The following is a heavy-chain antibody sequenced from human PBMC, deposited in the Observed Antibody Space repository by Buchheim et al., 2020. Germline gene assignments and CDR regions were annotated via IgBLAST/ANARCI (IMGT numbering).Heavy chain of an antibody. CDR2: IYYSGST. J-gene: IGHJ6*02. V-gene: IGHV4-31*03. CDR3: ARVNDGTNDNGDHGGYYGMDV. Sequence: QVQLQESGPGLVKPSQTLSLTCTVSGGSIRSGGYYWSWIRQHPGKGLEWIGYIYYSGSTYYKPSLKSRVIISVDTSKNQFSLKLSSVTAADTAVYYWARVNDGTNDNGDHGGYYGMDVWGQGTT. D-gene: IGHD4-17*01. CDR1: GGSIRSGGYY.